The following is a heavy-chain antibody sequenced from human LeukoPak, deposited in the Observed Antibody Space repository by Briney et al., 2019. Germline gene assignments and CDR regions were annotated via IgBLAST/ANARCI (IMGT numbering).Heavy chain of an antibody. V-gene: IGHV1-46*01. CDR3: AREAYTGMYNGFDP. J-gene: IGHJ5*02. Sequence: ASVKVSCKASGYTFTSYYMHWVRQAPGQGLEWMGITNPSSGSTSYAQKFQGRVTMTRDTSTSTAYMELSSLRSEGTAVYYCAREAYTGMYNGFDPCGQRTLVTVSS. D-gene: IGHD2-2*02. CDR1: GYTFTSYY. CDR2: TNPSSGST.